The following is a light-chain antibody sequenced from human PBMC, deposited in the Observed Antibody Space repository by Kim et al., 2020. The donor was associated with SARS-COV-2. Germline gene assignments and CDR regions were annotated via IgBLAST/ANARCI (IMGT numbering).Light chain of an antibody. J-gene: IGKJ1*01. V-gene: IGKV1-5*03. CDR2: MAS. CDR3: QQYNSSPWT. Sequence: DIQMTQSPSTLSASVEDRVTITCRASQSISSWLAWYQQKPGKAPKLLIYMASSLESGVPSRFSGSGSGTEFTLTISSLQPDDFATYYCQQYNSSPWTFGQGTKVDIK. CDR1: QSISSW.